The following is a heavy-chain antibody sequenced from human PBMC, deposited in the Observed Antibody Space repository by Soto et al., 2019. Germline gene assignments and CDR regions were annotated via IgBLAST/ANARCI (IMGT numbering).Heavy chain of an antibody. J-gene: IGHJ6*02. CDR1: GGTFSSYA. V-gene: IGHV1-69*12. Sequence: QVQLVQSGAEVKKPGSSVKVSCKASGGTFSSYAISWVRQAPGQGLEWMGGIIPIFGTANYAQKFQGRVTITADESTSRAYMELSSLRSEDTAVYYCARGTIFGVVNIYGMDVWGQGTTVTVSS. CDR2: IIPIFGTA. D-gene: IGHD3-3*01. CDR3: ARGTIFGVVNIYGMDV.